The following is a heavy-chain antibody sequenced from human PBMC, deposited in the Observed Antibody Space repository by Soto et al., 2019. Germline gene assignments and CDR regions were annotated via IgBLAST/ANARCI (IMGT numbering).Heavy chain of an antibody. CDR3: ARQDSIVATTDAFDI. J-gene: IGHJ3*02. D-gene: IGHD5-12*01. Sequence: SETLSLTCTVSGGSISSYYWSWIRQPPGKGLEWIGDIYYSGSTNYNPSLKSRVTISVDTSKNQFSLKQSSVTAADTAVYYCARQDSIVATTDAFDIWGQGTMVTVSS. CDR1: GGSISSYY. CDR2: IYYSGST. V-gene: IGHV4-59*08.